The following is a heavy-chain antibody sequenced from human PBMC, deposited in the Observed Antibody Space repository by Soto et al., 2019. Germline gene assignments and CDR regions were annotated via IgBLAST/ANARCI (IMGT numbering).Heavy chain of an antibody. CDR2: ISSNGGST. CDR3: ARGPAAAGNHYFAY. V-gene: IGHV3-64*01. J-gene: IGHJ4*02. D-gene: IGHD6-13*01. Sequence: GGSLRLSCAASGFTFSSYAMHWVRQAPGKGLEYVSAISSNGGSTYYANSVKGRFTISRDNSKNTLYLQMGSLRAEDMAVYYCARGPAAAGNHYFAYWGQGTLVTVSS. CDR1: GFTFSSYA.